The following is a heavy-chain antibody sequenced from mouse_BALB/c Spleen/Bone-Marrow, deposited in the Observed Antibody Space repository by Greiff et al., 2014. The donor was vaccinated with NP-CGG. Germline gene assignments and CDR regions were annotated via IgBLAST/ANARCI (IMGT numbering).Heavy chain of an antibody. CDR2: IYPYNGGT. V-gene: IGHV1S29*02. Sequence: EVQLVESGPELVKPGASVKISCTASGYTFTDYNMHWVKQSHGKSLEWIGYIYPYNGGTGYNQKFKSKATLTVDNSSSTAYMELRSLTSEDSAVYYCARSYGNWYFDVWGAGTTVTVSS. CDR3: ARSYGNWYFDV. CDR1: GYTFTDYN. D-gene: IGHD2-10*02. J-gene: IGHJ1*01.